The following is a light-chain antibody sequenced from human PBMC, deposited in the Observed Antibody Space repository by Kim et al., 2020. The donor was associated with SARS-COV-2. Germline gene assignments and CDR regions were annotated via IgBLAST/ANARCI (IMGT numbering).Light chain of an antibody. Sequence: QSISISCTGTSSDIGFYDYVSWYQQHPGNAPKLMIYDVSERPSGVSNRFSGSKSGNTASLTISGLQAEDEAEYFCSSYTSTSTFVVFGGGTQLTVL. V-gene: IGLV2-14*03. J-gene: IGLJ2*01. CDR1: SSDIGFYDY. CDR2: DVS. CDR3: SSYTSTSTFVV.